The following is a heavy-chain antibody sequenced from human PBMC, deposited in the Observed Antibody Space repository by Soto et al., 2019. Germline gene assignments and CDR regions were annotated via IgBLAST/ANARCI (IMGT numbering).Heavy chain of an antibody. CDR3: ARVSPYDFWSGYYPPYYFDY. J-gene: IGHJ4*02. CDR1: GVSFSGYY. CDR2: INHSGST. D-gene: IGHD3-3*01. V-gene: IGHV4-34*01. Sequence: QVQLQQWGAGLLKPSETLSLTCAVYGVSFSGYYWSWIRQPPGKGLEWIGEINHSGSTNYNPSLKSRVTISVDTSKNQFSLKLSSVTAADTAVYYCARVSPYDFWSGYYPPYYFDYWGQGTLVTVSS.